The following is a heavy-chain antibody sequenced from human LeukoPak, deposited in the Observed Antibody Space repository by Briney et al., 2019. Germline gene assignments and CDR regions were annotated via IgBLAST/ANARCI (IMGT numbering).Heavy chain of an antibody. CDR1: GFPFKSYS. J-gene: IGHJ4*02. CDR2: IISNGGST. V-gene: IGHV3-64D*09. D-gene: IGHD2-15*01. Sequence: GSLRLSFSASGFPFKSYSMHRVRPASGKGLEYVSAIISNGGSTYYADSVKGRFTISRDNSKNTLYLQMSSLRAEDTAVYYCVKGVGYCSGGSCLPIDYWGQGTLVTVSS. CDR3: VKGVGYCSGGSCLPIDY.